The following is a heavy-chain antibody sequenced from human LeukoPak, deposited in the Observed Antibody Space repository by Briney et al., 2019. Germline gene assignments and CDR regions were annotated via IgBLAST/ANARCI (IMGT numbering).Heavy chain of an antibody. CDR1: GFTFSSYG. Sequence: QPGGSLRLSCAASGFTFSSYGMHWVRQAPGKGLEWVAFIRYDGSNKYYADSVKGRFTISRDNSKNTLYLQMNSLRAEDTAVYYCANLPVYCSSTSCRVFDIWGQGTMVTVSS. J-gene: IGHJ3*02. V-gene: IGHV3-30*02. D-gene: IGHD2-2*01. CDR2: IRYDGSNK. CDR3: ANLPVYCSSTSCRVFDI.